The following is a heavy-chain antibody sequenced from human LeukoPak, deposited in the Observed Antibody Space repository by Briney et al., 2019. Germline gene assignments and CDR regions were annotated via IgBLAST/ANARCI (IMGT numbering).Heavy chain of an antibody. CDR2: INPSGGST. Sequence: GASVKVSCKASGYTFTSYYMHWVRQAPGQGLEWMGIINPSGGSTSYAQKFQGRVTMTRDTSTSTVYMELSSLRSEDMAVYYCARDRAQLWSFDYWGQGTLVTVSS. D-gene: IGHD5-18*01. CDR1: GYTFTSYY. V-gene: IGHV1-46*01. CDR3: ARDRAQLWSFDY. J-gene: IGHJ4*02.